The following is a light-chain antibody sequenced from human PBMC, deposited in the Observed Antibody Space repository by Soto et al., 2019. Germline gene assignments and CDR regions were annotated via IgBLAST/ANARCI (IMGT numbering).Light chain of an antibody. J-gene: IGKJ4*01. CDR3: QQFRSYPLT. CDR1: QTVRNNY. V-gene: IGKV3-20*01. Sequence: EFVLTQSPGTLSLSPGERATLSCRASQTVRNNYLAWYQQKPGQAPRLLIYDASSRATGIPDRFSGGGSGTDFTLTISRLEPEDFAVNYCQQFRSYPLTFGGGTKV. CDR2: DAS.